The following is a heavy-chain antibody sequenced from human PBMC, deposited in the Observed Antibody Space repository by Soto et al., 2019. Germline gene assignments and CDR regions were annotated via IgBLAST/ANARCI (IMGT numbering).Heavy chain of an antibody. D-gene: IGHD6-6*01. CDR1: GFTFSSYW. CDR2: INKRSDSM. V-gene: IGHV3-7*03. CDR3: ARDMSPSDGDLVHDEGDI. J-gene: IGHJ3*02. Sequence: EVQLVESGGDLVQPGGSLRLSCAASGFTFSSYWMTWVRQAPGRGLEWVANINKRSDSMHYADAVQGRFTVSRDNAKKSLYLQMSSLRAEDTAVYFCARDMSPSDGDLVHDEGDIWGQGTVVIVSS.